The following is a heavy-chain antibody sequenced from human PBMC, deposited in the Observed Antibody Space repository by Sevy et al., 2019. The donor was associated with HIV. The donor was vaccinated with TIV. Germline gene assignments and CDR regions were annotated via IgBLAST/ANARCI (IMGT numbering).Heavy chain of an antibody. CDR1: GYTFSSYD. Sequence: ASVKVSCETSGYTFSSYDINWVRQAPGQGLEWMGWMNPNNGNTAYAPKFQGRITMTSNTSISTAYIGLSSLRSEDTAVYYCARSLRRIKPCLEGGSYDSWGQGTLLTVSS. CDR3: ARSLRRIKPCLEGGSYDS. D-gene: IGHD1-26*01. CDR2: MNPNNGNT. J-gene: IGHJ4*02. V-gene: IGHV1-8*01.